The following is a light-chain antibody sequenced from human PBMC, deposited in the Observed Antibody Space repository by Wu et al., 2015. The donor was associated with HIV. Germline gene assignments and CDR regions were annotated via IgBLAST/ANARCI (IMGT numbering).Light chain of an antibody. J-gene: IGKJ1*01. Sequence: IQMTQSPSSLSASVGDRVTITCRASQDIRNDLCWYQQKPGKAPKLLIYTASNLHSGVPSRFSGSGSDTDFTLTISSLQPEDFATYYCQQYYNYPWTFGQGTEVEIK. CDR2: TAS. CDR3: QQYYNYPWT. V-gene: IGKV1-6*01. CDR1: QDIRND.